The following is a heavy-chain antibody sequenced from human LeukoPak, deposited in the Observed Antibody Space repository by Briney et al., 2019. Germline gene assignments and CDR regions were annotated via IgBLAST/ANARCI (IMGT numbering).Heavy chain of an antibody. CDR2: ISGSGGST. CDR3: AKDRAAYSSDWFAPLTGGYFDY. V-gene: IGHV3-23*01. J-gene: IGHJ4*02. D-gene: IGHD6-19*01. Sequence: PGGSLRLSCAASGFTFSSYAMSWVRQAPGKGLEWVSSISGSGGSTYYADSVKGRFTISRDNSKNTLYLQMNSLRAEDTAVYYCAKDRAAYSSDWFAPLTGGYFDYWGQGTLVTVSS. CDR1: GFTFSSYA.